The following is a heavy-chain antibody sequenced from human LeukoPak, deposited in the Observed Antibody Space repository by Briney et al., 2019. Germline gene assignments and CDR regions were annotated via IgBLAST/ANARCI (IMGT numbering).Heavy chain of an antibody. CDR3: ARDHSGSPGY. Sequence: GGSLRLSCAASGLTLSAYWMYWVRQGPGKGPEWVSFINNDGSDTKYADSVKGRFTISRDNAKNSLYLQMNSLRAEDTAVYYCARDHSGSPGYWGQGTLVTVSS. CDR1: GLTLSAYW. V-gene: IGHV3-74*03. CDR2: INNDGSDT. J-gene: IGHJ4*02. D-gene: IGHD1-26*01.